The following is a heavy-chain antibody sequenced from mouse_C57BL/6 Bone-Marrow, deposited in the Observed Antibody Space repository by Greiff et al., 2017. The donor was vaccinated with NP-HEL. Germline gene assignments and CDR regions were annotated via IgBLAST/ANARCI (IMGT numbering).Heavy chain of an antibody. V-gene: IGHV1-15*01. D-gene: IGHD1-1*01. Sequence: VQGVESGAELVRPGASVTLSCKASGYTFTDYEMHWVKQTPVHGLEWIGAIDPETGGTAYNQKFKGKAILTADKSSSTAYMELRSLTSEDSAVYYCTRRGITTVVATFDAMDYWGQGTSVTVSS. J-gene: IGHJ4*01. CDR3: TRRGITTVVATFDAMDY. CDR2: IDPETGGT. CDR1: GYTFTDYE.